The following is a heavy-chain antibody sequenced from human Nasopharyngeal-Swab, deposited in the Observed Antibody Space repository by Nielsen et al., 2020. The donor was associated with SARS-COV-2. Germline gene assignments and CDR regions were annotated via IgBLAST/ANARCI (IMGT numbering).Heavy chain of an antibody. D-gene: IGHD7-27*01. J-gene: IGHJ4*02. Sequence: GESLKISCAASGFTFNSYVIIWVRQAPGEGLEWVSYITVSGGATNYAESVKGRFTISRDNSKNLLYLQMNSLRVEDTATYYCAPDPNWGLGYWGRGTLVTVSS. CDR2: ITVSGGAT. CDR1: GFTFNSYV. CDR3: APDPNWGLGY. V-gene: IGHV3-23*01.